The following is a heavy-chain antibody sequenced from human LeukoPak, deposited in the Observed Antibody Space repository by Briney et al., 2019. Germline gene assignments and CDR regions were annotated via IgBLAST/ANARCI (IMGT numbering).Heavy chain of an antibody. J-gene: IGHJ5*02. Sequence: ASVKVSCKASGYTFTSYGISWVRQAPGQGLEWMGWISAYNGNTNYAQEVQGRVTMTTDTPTSTSYMELKSLTSGDTAVYYCAREYSYGTTSLNWFDPWGQGTLVIVSS. D-gene: IGHD5-18*01. V-gene: IGHV1-18*01. CDR2: ISAYNGNT. CDR1: GYTFTSYG. CDR3: AREYSYGTTSLNWFDP.